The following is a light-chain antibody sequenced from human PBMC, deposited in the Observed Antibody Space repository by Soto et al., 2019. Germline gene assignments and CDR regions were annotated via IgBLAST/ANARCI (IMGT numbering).Light chain of an antibody. V-gene: IGKV1-5*03. CDR3: QQYHIWPSIT. CDR2: KAS. CDR1: QSISSW. Sequence: DIQMTQSPSSLSASVGDRVTITWRASQSISSWLAWYQQKPGRAPKLLIYKASSLESGVPSRFSGSGSGTEFTLTISSLQSEDFAVYYCQQYHIWPSITFGQGTRLEIK. J-gene: IGKJ5*01.